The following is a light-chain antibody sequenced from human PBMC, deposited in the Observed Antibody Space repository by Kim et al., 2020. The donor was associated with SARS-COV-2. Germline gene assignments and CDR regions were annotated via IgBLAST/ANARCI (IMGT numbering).Light chain of an antibody. CDR2: ELT. Sequence: QSALTQPTSASGSAGQSVAISCTGTTSDVGANNYVSWYQQYPDKAPKLILYELTKRPSGVPDRFSGSKSGNTASLTVSGLQAEDEAHYYCSSYAGANDVSFGGGTQLTVL. J-gene: IGLJ2*01. V-gene: IGLV2-8*01. CDR3: SSYAGANDVS. CDR1: TSDVGANNY.